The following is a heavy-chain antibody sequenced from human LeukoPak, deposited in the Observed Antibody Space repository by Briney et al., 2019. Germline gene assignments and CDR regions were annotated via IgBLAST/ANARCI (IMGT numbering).Heavy chain of an antibody. Sequence: GASVKVSCKASGYTFTSYDINWVRQATGQGREWMGWMNPNSGNTGYAQKFQGRVTMTRNTSISTAYMELSSLRSEDTAVYYCARTAAEWFGEFLYYYYGMDVWGQGTTVTVSS. CDR2: MNPNSGNT. CDR1: GYTFTSYD. V-gene: IGHV1-8*01. J-gene: IGHJ6*02. CDR3: ARTAAEWFGEFLYYYYGMDV. D-gene: IGHD3-10*01.